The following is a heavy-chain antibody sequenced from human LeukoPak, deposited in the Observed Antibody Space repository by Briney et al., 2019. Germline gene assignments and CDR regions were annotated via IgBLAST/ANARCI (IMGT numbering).Heavy chain of an antibody. J-gene: IGHJ3*02. Sequence: PSETLSLTCAVYGGSFSGYYWSWIRQPPGEGLEWIGEINHSGSTNYNPSLKSRVTISVDTSKNQFSLKLSSVTAADTAVYYCARGQIYYDSSGYGLNAFDIWGQGTMVTVSS. CDR3: ARGQIYYDSSGYGLNAFDI. CDR2: INHSGST. V-gene: IGHV4-34*01. CDR1: GGSFSGYY. D-gene: IGHD3-22*01.